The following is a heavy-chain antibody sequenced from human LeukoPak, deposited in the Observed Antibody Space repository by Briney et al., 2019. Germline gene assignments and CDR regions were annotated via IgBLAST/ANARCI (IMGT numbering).Heavy chain of an antibody. J-gene: IGHJ3*02. V-gene: IGHV4-30-4*08. Sequence: PSETLSLTCTVSGGSISSGDYYWSWIRQPPGKGLEWIGYIYYSGSTYYNPSLKSRVTISVDTSKNQFSLKLSSVTAADTAVYYCARNPPPYGDHVEAFDIWGQGTMVTVSS. CDR3: ARNPPPYGDHVEAFDI. D-gene: IGHD4-17*01. CDR2: IYYSGST. CDR1: GGSISSGDYY.